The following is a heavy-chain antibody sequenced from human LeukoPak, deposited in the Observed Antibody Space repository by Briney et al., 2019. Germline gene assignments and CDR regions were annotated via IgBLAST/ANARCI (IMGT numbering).Heavy chain of an antibody. CDR1: GGSISSSCYF. CDR3: ARHDGRGGATMGALDY. J-gene: IGHJ4*02. D-gene: IGHD4/OR15-4a*01. CDR2: IYYGGSS. V-gene: IGHV4-39*01. Sequence: SETLSLTCTVSGGSISSSCYFWGRIRQPPGTGLEWIGSIYYGGSSYCSPSLRSRVTISVDTSKNQFSLNLSSVTAADTAVYYCARHDGRGGATMGALDYWGQGSLVTVSS.